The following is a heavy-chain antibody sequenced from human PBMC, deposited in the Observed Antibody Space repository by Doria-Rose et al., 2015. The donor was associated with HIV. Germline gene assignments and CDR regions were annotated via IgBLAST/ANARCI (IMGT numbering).Heavy chain of an antibody. Sequence: QVTLKESGPVLVKPTETLTLTCTVSGGSLSSPGMGVSWIRQPPGKALEWLANIISDDERSYKASLMSRLTISRGTSKSQVVLTMTDMDPVDTATYYCARIKSSRWYHKYYFDFWGQGTLVIVSA. CDR2: IISDDER. D-gene: IGHD6-13*01. CDR1: GGSLSSPGMG. CDR3: ARIKSSRWYHKYYFDF. V-gene: IGHV2-26*01. J-gene: IGHJ4*02.